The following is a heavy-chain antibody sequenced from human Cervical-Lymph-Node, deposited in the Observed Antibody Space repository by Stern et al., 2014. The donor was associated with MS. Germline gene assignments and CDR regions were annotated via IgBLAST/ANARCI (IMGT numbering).Heavy chain of an antibody. CDR1: GGSFSTYS. D-gene: IGHD1-1*01. CDR3: ARYRGTFYFDN. Sequence: MQLGESGAEVKRPGSSVRVACKASGGSFSTYSISCVRQAPGQGLEWMGGIILIFGTVNYAQKFQGRVTMSADKSTSTAYLDLTSLRSEDTAMYYCARYRGTFYFDNWGQGTLVTVSS. CDR2: IILIFGTV. J-gene: IGHJ4*02. V-gene: IGHV1-69*06.